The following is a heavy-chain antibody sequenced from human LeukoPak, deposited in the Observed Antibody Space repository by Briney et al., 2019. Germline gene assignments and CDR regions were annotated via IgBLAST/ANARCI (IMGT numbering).Heavy chain of an antibody. CDR1: GFSFRSYE. D-gene: IGHD3-10*01. V-gene: IGHV3-48*03. J-gene: IGHJ4*02. CDR2: ISNSAGTI. CDR3: ARGYCYGSGTYHLDY. Sequence: PGGSLRLSCVASGFSFRSYELNWVRQAPGKGLEWISYISNSAGTIHYADSVKGRFTISRDNVKNSVYLQMNSLRAEDTAVYFCARGYCYGSGTYHLDYWGRGTLVIVSS.